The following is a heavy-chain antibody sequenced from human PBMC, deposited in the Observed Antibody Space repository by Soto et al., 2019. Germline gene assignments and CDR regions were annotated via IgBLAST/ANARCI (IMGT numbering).Heavy chain of an antibody. CDR1: GGSFSGYY. D-gene: IGHD2-15*01. Sequence: PSETLSHTCAVYGGSFSGYYWSWIRQPPGKGLEWIGEINHSGSTNYNPSLKSRVTISVDTSKNQFSLKLSSVTAADTAVYYCARSGGYYYGMDVWGQGTTVPVSS. CDR3: ARSGGYYYGMDV. CDR2: INHSGST. J-gene: IGHJ6*02. V-gene: IGHV4-34*01.